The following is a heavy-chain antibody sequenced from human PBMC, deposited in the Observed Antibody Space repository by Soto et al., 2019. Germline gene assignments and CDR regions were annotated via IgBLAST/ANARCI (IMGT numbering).Heavy chain of an antibody. D-gene: IGHD2-8*01. J-gene: IGHJ4*02. V-gene: IGHV1-2*02. Sequence: QVKLVQSGTDVKKPGASVKVSCKASGYTFTDSYMHWVRQAPGQGLEWMGWINPNTGGTKFAQKFQGRVSMISDTSISTAYMNLSSLRSDDTAIYYCARDTDGTLGGNGLWVQGTLVTVSS. CDR3: ARDTDGTLGGNGL. CDR2: INPNTGGT. CDR1: GYTFTDSY.